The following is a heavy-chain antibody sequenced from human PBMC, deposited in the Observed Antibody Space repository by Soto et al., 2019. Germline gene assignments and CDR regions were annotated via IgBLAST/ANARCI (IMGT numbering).Heavy chain of an antibody. CDR2: IIPIFGTA. J-gene: IGHJ3*02. CDR3: ARQKRRRITMIVVVNDAFDI. Sequence: SVKVSCKASGGTFSSYAISWVRQAPGQGLEWMGGIIPIFGTANYAQKFQGRVTITADESTSTAYMELSSLRSEDTAVYYCARQKRRRITMIVVVNDAFDIWGQGTMVTVSS. CDR1: GGTFSSYA. V-gene: IGHV1-69*13. D-gene: IGHD3-22*01.